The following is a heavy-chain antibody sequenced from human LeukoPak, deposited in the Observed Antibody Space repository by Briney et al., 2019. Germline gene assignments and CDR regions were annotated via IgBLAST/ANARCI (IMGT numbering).Heavy chain of an antibody. Sequence: GGSLRLSCAASGFTSSDHYMDWVRQAPGKGLEWVGRSRAKVNSYATEYAASVKGRFTISRGGSKNSLYLQMNSLRTEDTAVYYCARIAVTGGGYFDSWGQGTLVTVSS. CDR2: SRAKVNSYAT. D-gene: IGHD6-19*01. V-gene: IGHV3-72*01. CDR3: ARIAVTGGGYFDS. J-gene: IGHJ4*02. CDR1: GFTSSDHY.